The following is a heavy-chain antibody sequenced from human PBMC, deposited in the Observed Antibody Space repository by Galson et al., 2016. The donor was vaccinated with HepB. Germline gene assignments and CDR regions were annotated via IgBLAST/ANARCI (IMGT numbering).Heavy chain of an antibody. Sequence: SVKVSCKASGYSFTSYDIKWVRQAPGQGLEWMGWMNPQSGDTGYAQKFQGRVVLTTNSTIGTAYMELSSLRSDDSGVYYCARGGLTIFGVVYSNWLDPWGQGTLVTVSS. D-gene: IGHD3-3*01. CDR3: ARGGLTIFGVVYSNWLDP. CDR1: GYSFTSYD. J-gene: IGHJ5*02. CDR2: MNPQSGDT. V-gene: IGHV1-8*01.